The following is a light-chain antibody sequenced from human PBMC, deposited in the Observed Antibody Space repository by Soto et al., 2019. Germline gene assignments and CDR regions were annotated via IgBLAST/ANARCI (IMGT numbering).Light chain of an antibody. CDR3: QQSYSMPIT. CDR2: ATS. CDR1: QSISTY. V-gene: IGKV1-39*01. J-gene: IGKJ5*01. Sequence: DIQMTQSPSSLSASFGDRVTITCRASQSISTYLHWYQQKPGTAPKLLIYATSNLQSGVPSRFSGSGSGTDFTLTISSLQPEDFATYYCQQSYSMPITFGQGTGLEI.